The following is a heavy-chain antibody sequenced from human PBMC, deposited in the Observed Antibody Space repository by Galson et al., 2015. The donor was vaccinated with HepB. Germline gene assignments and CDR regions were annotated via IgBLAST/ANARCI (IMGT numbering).Heavy chain of an antibody. CDR2: IIPILGIA. Sequence: SVKVSCKASGGTFSSYTISWVRQAPGQGLEWMGRIIPILGIANYAQKFQGRVTITADKSTSTAYMELSSLRSEDTAVYYCASHLEAYYDSSGYYYFDYWGQGTLVTVSS. CDR1: GGTFSSYT. J-gene: IGHJ4*02. CDR3: ASHLEAYYDSSGYYYFDY. D-gene: IGHD3-22*01. V-gene: IGHV1-69*02.